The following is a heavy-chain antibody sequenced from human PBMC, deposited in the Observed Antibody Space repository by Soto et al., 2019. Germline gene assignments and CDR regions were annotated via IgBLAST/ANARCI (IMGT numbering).Heavy chain of an antibody. Sequence: SETLSLTCTVSGGSISSSSYYWGWIRQPPGKGLEWIGSIYYSGSTNYNPSLKSRVTISGDTSKNQFSLKLSSVTAADTAVYYCARVHGDYDYLDYWGQGTLVTVSS. CDR3: ARVHGDYDYLDY. CDR1: GGSISSSSYY. D-gene: IGHD4-17*01. CDR2: IYYSGST. V-gene: IGHV4-39*07. J-gene: IGHJ4*02.